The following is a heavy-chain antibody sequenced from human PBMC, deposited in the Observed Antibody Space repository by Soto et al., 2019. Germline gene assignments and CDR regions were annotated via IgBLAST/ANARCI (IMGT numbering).Heavy chain of an antibody. CDR2: IHYSGST. CDR3: ARVGWTTVGYYFDY. Sequence: PSETLSLTCAVSVASISSYYWSWVRQPPGKGLEWIGYIHYSGSTKYNTTLKSRVTISIDPSKNQFSLQLTSVTTADTAVYYCARVGWTTVGYYFDYWSQGTLVTVFS. J-gene: IGHJ4*02. CDR1: VASISSYY. D-gene: IGHD4-17*01. V-gene: IGHV4-59*01.